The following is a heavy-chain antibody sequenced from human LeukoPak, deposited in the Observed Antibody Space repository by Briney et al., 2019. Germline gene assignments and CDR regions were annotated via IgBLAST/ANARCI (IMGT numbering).Heavy chain of an antibody. V-gene: IGHV4-59*01. CDR2: IYYSGST. Sequence: SETLSLTCTVSGGSISSYYWSWIRQPPGKGLEWIGYIYYSGSTNYNPSLKSRVTISVDTSKNQFSLKLSSVTAADTAVYYCARGHYGYGSYYFDYWGQGTLVTASS. CDR1: GGSISSYY. CDR3: ARGHYGYGSYYFDY. D-gene: IGHD3-10*01. J-gene: IGHJ4*02.